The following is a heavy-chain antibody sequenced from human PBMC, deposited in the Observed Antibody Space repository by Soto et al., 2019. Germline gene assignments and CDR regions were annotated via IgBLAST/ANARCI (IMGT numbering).Heavy chain of an antibody. V-gene: IGHV3-23*01. Sequence: GGSLKLSCAASGFTFSSYAMSWVRQAPGKGLEWVSAISGSGGSTYYADSVKGRFTISRDNSKNTLYLQMNSLRAEDTAVYYCAKDGACSSTICYYSFDICGQGTMVTVSS. CDR3: AKDGACSSTICYYSFDI. J-gene: IGHJ3*02. CDR1: GFTFSSYA. D-gene: IGHD2-2*01. CDR2: ISGSGGST.